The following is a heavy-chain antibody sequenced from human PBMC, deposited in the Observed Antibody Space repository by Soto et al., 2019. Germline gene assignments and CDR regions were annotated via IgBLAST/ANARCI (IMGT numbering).Heavy chain of an antibody. CDR1: GGSISSSSHY. J-gene: IGHJ3*02. D-gene: IGHD3-10*01. V-gene: IGHV4-39*02. CDR3: AASEVRGLKREAFDI. CDR2: AYYSGST. Sequence: QLQLQESGPGLVKPSETLSLTCTVSGGSISSSSHYWGWIRQPPGQGLEWIGTAYYSGSTYYNPSLRSRVTISVDTSKNHCSLKLSSVTAADTAVYYCAASEVRGLKREAFDIWGQGTMVTVSS.